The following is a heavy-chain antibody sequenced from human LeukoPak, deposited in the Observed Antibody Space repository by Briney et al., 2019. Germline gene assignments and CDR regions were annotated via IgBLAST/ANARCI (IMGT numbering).Heavy chain of an antibody. CDR2: IYSGGST. J-gene: IGHJ6*02. CDR3: AREHYYYGMDV. CDR1: GFTVSSNY. Sequence: PGGSLILSCAASGFTVSSNYMSWVRQAPGKGLEWVSVIYSGGSTYYADSVKGRFTISRDNSKNTLYLQMNSLRAEDTAVYYCAREHYYYGMDVWGQGTTVTVSS. V-gene: IGHV3-53*01.